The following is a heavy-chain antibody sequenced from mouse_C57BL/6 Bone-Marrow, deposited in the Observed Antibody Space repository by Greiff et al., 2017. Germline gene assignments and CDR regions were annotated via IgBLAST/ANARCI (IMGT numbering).Heavy chain of an antibody. Sequence: EVKLMESVAELVRPGASVKLSCTASGFNIKNTYMHWVKQRPEQGLEWIGRIDPAHGNTKYAPKFQGKATINADTTSTSAYLQLSSLTSEDTAIYYCARYHYSNYDYFDYWGQGTTLTVSS. CDR2: IDPAHGNT. V-gene: IGHV14-3*01. D-gene: IGHD2-5*01. CDR3: ARYHYSNYDYFDY. CDR1: GFNIKNTY. J-gene: IGHJ2*01.